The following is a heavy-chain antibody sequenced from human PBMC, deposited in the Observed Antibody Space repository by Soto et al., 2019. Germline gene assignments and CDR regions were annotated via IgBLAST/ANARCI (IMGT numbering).Heavy chain of an antibody. CDR1: GYTFTSYG. Sequence: ASVKVSCKASGYTFTSYGISWVRQAPGQGLERMGWISAYNGNTNYAQKLQGRVTMTTDTSTSTAYMELRSLRSDDTAVYYCARDPSAVAGDTWFDPWGQGTLVTVSS. J-gene: IGHJ5*02. CDR3: ARDPSAVAGDTWFDP. CDR2: ISAYNGNT. D-gene: IGHD6-19*01. V-gene: IGHV1-18*01.